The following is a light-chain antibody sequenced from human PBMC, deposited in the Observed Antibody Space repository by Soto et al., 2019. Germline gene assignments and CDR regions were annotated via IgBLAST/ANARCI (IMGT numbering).Light chain of an antibody. J-gene: IGKJ4*01. CDR2: KAS. CDR3: QQYYSYPLT. V-gene: IGKV1-5*03. CDR1: QSISIW. Sequence: DIQMTQSPSTLSASVGDRVTITCRASQSISIWLAWYQQKPGKAPSLLIYKASSLESGVPSRFSGSGSGTDFTLTISCLQSEDFATYYCQQYYSYPLTFGGGTKVDIK.